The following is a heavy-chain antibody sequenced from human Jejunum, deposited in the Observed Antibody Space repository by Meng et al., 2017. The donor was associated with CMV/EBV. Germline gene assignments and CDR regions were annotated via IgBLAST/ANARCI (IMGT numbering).Heavy chain of an antibody. CDR2: IRSNADGGTA. J-gene: IGHJ4*02. CDR3: TTEYD. CDR1: GFTIINAW. V-gene: IGHV3-15*01. Sequence: SLRLSCAASGFTIINAWMSWVRQAPGKGLEWVGRIRSNADGGTADYVAPVTGRFTVSRDDSKNTLYLQMNSLKTEDTAVYYCTTEYDWGQGTLITVSS.